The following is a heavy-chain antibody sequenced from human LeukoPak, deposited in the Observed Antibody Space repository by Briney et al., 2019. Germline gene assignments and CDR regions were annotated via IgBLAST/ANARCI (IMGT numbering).Heavy chain of an antibody. V-gene: IGHV3-15*01. Sequence: GGSLRLSCAASGFTFSDYYMSWIRQAPGKGLEWVGRIKSKTDGGTTDYAAPVKGRFTISRDDSKNTLYLQMNSLKTEDTAVYYCTTVTRASLAVAGPYYFDYWGQGTLVTVSS. CDR1: GFTFSDYY. D-gene: IGHD6-19*01. CDR2: IKSKTDGGTT. J-gene: IGHJ4*02. CDR3: TTVTRASLAVAGPYYFDY.